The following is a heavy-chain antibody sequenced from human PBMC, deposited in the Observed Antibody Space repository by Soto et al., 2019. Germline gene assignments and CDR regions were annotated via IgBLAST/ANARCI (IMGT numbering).Heavy chain of an antibody. V-gene: IGHV3-23*01. D-gene: IGHD4-17*01. J-gene: IGHJ4*02. CDR1: GFTISSYA. CDR3: AKDFGDYGSPSDY. CDR2: SSGSGDIT. Sequence: PGGSLRLSCAASGFTISSYAMSWVRQAPGKGLEWVSGSSGSGDITYYADSVKGRFTISRDNSKNTLHLQMNSLRAEDTAVYYCAKDFGDYGSPSDYWGQGTLVTVSS.